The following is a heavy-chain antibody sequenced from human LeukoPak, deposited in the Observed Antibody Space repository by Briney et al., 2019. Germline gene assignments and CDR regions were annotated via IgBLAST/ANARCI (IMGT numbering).Heavy chain of an antibody. Sequence: SETLSLTCTVSGGSISSSSYYWGWIRQPPWKGLEWIGSIYYSGSTYYNPSLKSRVTISVDTSKNQFSLKLSSVTAADTVVYYCASLTGTEYCSGGSCYSYYYYYMDVWGKGTTVTISS. CDR2: IYYSGST. J-gene: IGHJ6*03. CDR1: GGSISSSSYY. D-gene: IGHD2-15*01. CDR3: ASLTGTEYCSGGSCYSYYYYYMDV. V-gene: IGHV4-39*01.